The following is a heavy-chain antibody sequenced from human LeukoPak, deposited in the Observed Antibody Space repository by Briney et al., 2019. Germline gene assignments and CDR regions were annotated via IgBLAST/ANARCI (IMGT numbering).Heavy chain of an antibody. V-gene: IGHV3-33*06. CDR2: RWNDGSNE. J-gene: IGHJ4*02. Sequence: SAGSLRLSCAASGFTFSHFGMHWVRQAPGKEVQWGAVRWNDGSNEYYVDSVKGRFTISRDNSKNTVSLQMNSLRDEDTAVYYCAKDAQRGFDYSNSLEYWGQGTLVTVSS. CDR3: AKDAQRGFDYSNSLEY. CDR1: GFTFSHFG. D-gene: IGHD4-11*01.